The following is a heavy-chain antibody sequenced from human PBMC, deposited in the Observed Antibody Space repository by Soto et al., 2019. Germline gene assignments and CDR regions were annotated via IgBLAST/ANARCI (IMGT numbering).Heavy chain of an antibody. J-gene: IGHJ5*02. CDR2: IYHSGST. CDR1: GGSISSGGYS. CDR3: TGAYYDVSGYSLDP. V-gene: IGHV4-30-2*01. D-gene: IGHD3-22*01. Sequence: SETLSLTCAVSGGSISSGGYSWSWIRQPPGKGLEWIGYIYHSGSTYYNPSLKSRVTISVDRSKNQFSLKLSSVTAADTAVYYCTGAYYDVSGYSLDPWGQGTSVTVSS.